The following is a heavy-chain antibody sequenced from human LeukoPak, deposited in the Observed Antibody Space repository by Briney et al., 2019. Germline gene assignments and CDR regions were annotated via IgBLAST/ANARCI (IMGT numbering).Heavy chain of an antibody. V-gene: IGHV3-74*01. CDR2: IKTDGRTT. D-gene: IGHD3-16*01. CDR3: TTGPSYGYEW. Sequence: PGGPLRLSCAASGMTFSNHWMHWVRQVPGKGLVWVSLIKTDGRTTIYADSVKGRFTISRDNGKSTLYLQMNSLRAEDTAIYYCTTGPSYGYEWWGQGTVVTVSS. J-gene: IGHJ4*02. CDR1: GMTFSNHW.